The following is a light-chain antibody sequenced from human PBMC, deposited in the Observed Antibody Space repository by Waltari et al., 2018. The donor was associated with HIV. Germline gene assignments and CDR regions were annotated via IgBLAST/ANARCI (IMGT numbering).Light chain of an antibody. Sequence: QSALTQPPSASGSPGQSVTISCTGTSSDIGAYNYVAWYQQYPGKAPKLMIYDVTKRPSGVPDRCSGSKSGNTASLTVSVLQAEDEADYYCASHAGSKDVFGGGTKLTVL. CDR1: SSDIGAYNY. CDR2: DVT. J-gene: IGLJ2*01. V-gene: IGLV2-8*01. CDR3: ASHAGSKDV.